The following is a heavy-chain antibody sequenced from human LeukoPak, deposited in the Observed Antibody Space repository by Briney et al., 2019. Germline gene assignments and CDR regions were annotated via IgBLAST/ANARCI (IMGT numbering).Heavy chain of an antibody. D-gene: IGHD4-17*01. CDR1: GFTFSNYW. Sequence: PGGSLRLSCAASGFTFSNYWMHWVRQAPGKGLVWVSRINTDGSRTNYADSVKGRFTISRDNAKNTLYLQMNGLRAEDTAVYYCARALDDYGDYREAYWGQGTLVTVSS. V-gene: IGHV3-74*01. CDR2: INTDGSRT. CDR3: ARALDDYGDYREAY. J-gene: IGHJ4*02.